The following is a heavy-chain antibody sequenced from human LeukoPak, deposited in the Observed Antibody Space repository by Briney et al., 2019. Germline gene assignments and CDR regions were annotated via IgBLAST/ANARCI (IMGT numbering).Heavy chain of an antibody. D-gene: IGHD3-16*02. V-gene: IGHV3-23*01. CDR2: ISGSGGST. Sequence: PGGSLRLSCAASGFTFSSYAMSWVRQAPGKGLEWVSAISGSGGSTYYADSVKGRFTISRDNSKNTLYLQMNSLRAEDTAVYYCAKFPRRYYDYVWGSYRYPLYYFDYWGQGTLVTVSS. CDR1: GFTFSSYA. J-gene: IGHJ4*02. CDR3: AKFPRRYYDYVWGSYRYPLYYFDY.